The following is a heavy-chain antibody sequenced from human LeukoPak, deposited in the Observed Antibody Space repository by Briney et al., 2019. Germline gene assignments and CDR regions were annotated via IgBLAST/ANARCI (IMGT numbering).Heavy chain of an antibody. CDR1: GGTFSSYA. D-gene: IGHD6-19*01. J-gene: IGHJ4*02. V-gene: IGHV1-18*01. CDR3: ARDPYVIVAGNLDY. Sequence: ASVKVSCKASGGTFSSYAISWVRQAPGQGLEWMGWINTYNGKTNYAQKLQGRVTLTIDTFTNTVYMELRGLRSDDTAVYYCARDPYVIVAGNLDYWGQGTLVTVSS. CDR2: INTYNGKT.